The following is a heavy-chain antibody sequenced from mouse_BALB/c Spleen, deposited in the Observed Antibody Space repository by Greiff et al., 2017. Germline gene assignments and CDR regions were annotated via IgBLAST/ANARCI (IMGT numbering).Heavy chain of an antibody. D-gene: IGHD2-10*02. CDR2: INPDSSTI. V-gene: IGHV4-1*02. CDR1: GFDFSRYW. J-gene: IGHJ4*01. Sequence: EVKVIESGGGLVQPGGSLKLSCAASGFDFSRYWMSWVRQAPGKGLEWIGEINPDSSTINYTPSLKDKFIISRDNAKNTLYLQMNKVRSEDTALYYCARKRVWDAMDYWGQGTSVTVSS. CDR3: ARKRVWDAMDY.